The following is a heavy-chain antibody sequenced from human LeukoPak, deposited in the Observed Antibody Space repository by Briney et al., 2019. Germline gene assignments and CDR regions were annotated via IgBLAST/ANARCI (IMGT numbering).Heavy chain of an antibody. D-gene: IGHD3-16*01. J-gene: IGHJ4*02. Sequence: GGSLRLSCAASGFTFTNYWMHWVRQAPGEGLMWLSRIDSDGSTTSYAGSVKGRFTISRDNAKNTLYLQLNTLRAEDTAVYYCARETWGGLDYWGQGTLVSVSS. CDR2: IDSDGSTT. CDR1: GFTFTNYW. CDR3: ARETWGGLDY. V-gene: IGHV3-74*01.